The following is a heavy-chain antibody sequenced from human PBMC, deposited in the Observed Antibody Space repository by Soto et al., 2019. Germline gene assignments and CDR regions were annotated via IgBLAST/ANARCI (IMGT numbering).Heavy chain of an antibody. V-gene: IGHV3-30-3*01. CDR2: ISNDGSKK. Sequence: QVQLVESGGGVVQPGRSLRLSCAASGFTFSPYAMHWVRQAPGKGPEWVAVISNDGSKKYYADSVKGRFSTSRDNSRTTLYLQMDSLRPDDTALYYCARDRYTSGWYASDWGQGTLVTVSS. J-gene: IGHJ4*02. CDR1: GFTFSPYA. CDR3: ARDRYTSGWYASD. D-gene: IGHD6-19*01.